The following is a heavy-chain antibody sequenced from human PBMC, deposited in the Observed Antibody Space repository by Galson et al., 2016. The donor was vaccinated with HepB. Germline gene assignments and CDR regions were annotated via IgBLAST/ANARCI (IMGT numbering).Heavy chain of an antibody. Sequence: SLRLSCAASGFTFSDYYMSWIRQAPGKGLEWVSYISSSSGYISYADSVKGRFTISRDNAKNSMFLQMNSLRAEDTALYYCARMDYYGTGRYYNRNLFDSWGQGIQVTVSS. CDR2: ISSSSGYI. V-gene: IGHV3-11*06. CDR1: GFTFSDYY. D-gene: IGHD3-10*01. J-gene: IGHJ4*02. CDR3: ARMDYYGTGRYYNRNLFDS.